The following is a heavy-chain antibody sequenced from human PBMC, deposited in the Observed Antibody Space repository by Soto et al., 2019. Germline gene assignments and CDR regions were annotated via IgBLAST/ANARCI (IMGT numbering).Heavy chain of an antibody. CDR2: INHSGST. V-gene: IGHV4-34*01. D-gene: IGHD2-15*01. CDR1: GGSFSGYY. Sequence: SETLSLTCAVYGGSFSGYYWSWIRQPPGKGLEWIGEINHSGSTNYNPSLKSRVTISVDTSKNQSSLKLSSVTAADTAVYYCARIGYCSGGSCYSYYYYGMDVWGQGTTVTVSS. CDR3: ARIGYCSGGSCYSYYYYGMDV. J-gene: IGHJ6*02.